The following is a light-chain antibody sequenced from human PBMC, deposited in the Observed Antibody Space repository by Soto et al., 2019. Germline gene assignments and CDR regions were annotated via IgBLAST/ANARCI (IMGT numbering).Light chain of an antibody. CDR2: DVS. V-gene: IGKV3-15*01. CDR3: QQYNNWPFS. Sequence: EIVMTQSPGNLSVSPCDRATLSCRAGQGVTTNFAWYQQKSGQSPRLLIYDVSIRATGVPARFSGTGSETDFTLTISGLQSEDSAVYFCQQYNNWPFSFGQGTRLEIK. J-gene: IGKJ5*01. CDR1: QGVTTN.